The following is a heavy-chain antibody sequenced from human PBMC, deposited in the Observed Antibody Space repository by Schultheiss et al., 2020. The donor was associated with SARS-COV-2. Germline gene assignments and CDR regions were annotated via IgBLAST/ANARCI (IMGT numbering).Heavy chain of an antibody. V-gene: IGHV1-46*01. CDR3: ASGERSTDGMDV. CDR1: GGTFSSYG. Sequence: ASVKVSCKASGGTFSSYGISWVRQAPGQGLEWMGLIHPSGGSTRYAQKFQGRVTMTRDTSTSTVFMDLSSLRSEDTAVYYCASGERSTDGMDVWGQGTTVTVSS. J-gene: IGHJ6*02. D-gene: IGHD1-1*01. CDR2: IHPSGGST.